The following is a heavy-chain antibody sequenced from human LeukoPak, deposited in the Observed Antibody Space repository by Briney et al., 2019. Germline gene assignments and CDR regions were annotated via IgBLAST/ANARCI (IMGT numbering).Heavy chain of an antibody. J-gene: IGHJ4*02. CDR3: ARADYYGSGSYRFDY. CDR2: IIPIFGTA. Sequence: ASVKVSCKASGGTFSSYAISWVRQAPGQGLEWMGGIIPIFGTANYAQKFQGRVTITADESASTAYMELSSLRSEDTAVYYCARADYYGSGSYRFDYWGQGTLVTVSS. D-gene: IGHD3-10*01. V-gene: IGHV1-69*13. CDR1: GGTFSSYA.